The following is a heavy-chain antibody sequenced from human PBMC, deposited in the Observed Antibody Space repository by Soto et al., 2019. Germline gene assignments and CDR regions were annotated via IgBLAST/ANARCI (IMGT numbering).Heavy chain of an antibody. D-gene: IGHD3-16*01. CDR1: GYTFTSYG. CDR3: ARDYGRNYYYGMDV. J-gene: IGHJ6*02. CDR2: ISAYNGNT. V-gene: IGHV1-18*01. Sequence: ASVKVSCKASGYTFTSYGISWVRQAPGQGLEWMGWISAYNGNTNYAQKLQGRVTMTTDTSTSTAYMELRSLRSDDTAVYYCARDYGRNYYYGMDVWGQGTTVTVSS.